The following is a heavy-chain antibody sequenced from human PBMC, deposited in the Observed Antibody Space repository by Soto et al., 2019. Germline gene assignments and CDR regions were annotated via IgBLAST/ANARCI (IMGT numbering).Heavy chain of an antibody. CDR1: GYTFTSYD. J-gene: IGHJ5*02. CDR3: ARERSAAGTGWFDP. Sequence: QVQLVQSGAEVKKSGASVKVSCKASGYTFTSYDINWVRRATGQGLEWMGWMNRNSGNTGYAQKFQGRVTMTRNTSISIAYMELSSLRYEDTAVYYCARERSAAGTGWFDPCGQGTLVTVSS. CDR2: MNRNSGNT. V-gene: IGHV1-8*01. D-gene: IGHD6-13*01.